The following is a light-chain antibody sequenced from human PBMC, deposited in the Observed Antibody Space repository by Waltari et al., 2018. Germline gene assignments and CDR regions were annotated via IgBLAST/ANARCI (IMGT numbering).Light chain of an antibody. CDR2: SID. CDR3: LLFYGGAYV. V-gene: IGLV7-43*01. Sequence: QTVVTQEPSLTVSPGGTVTLTCASSTGVVTSGYLPTWLQQNPGQPPRSLIYSIDNTHSWTPARFSGSLIGGKAALTLSGVQPEDEADYYCLLFYGGAYVFGTGTKVTVL. J-gene: IGLJ1*01. CDR1: TGVVTSGYL.